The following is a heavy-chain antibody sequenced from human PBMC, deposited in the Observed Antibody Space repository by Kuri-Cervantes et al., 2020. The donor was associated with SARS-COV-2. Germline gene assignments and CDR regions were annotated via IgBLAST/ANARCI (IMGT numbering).Heavy chain of an antibody. D-gene: IGHD6-13*01. J-gene: IGHJ6*02. Sequence: SVKVSCKASGYTFTSYDINWVRQARGQRLEWIGWIVVGSGNTNYAQKFQERVTITRDMSTSTAYMELSSLRSEDTAVYYCAADPRSIAAAGLYYYYGMDVWGQGTTVTVSS. V-gene: IGHV1-58*02. CDR1: GYTFTSYD. CDR2: IVVGSGNT. CDR3: AADPRSIAAAGLYYYYGMDV.